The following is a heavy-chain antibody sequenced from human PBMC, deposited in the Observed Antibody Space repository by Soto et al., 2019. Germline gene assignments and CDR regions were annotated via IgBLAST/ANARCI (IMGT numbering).Heavy chain of an antibody. CDR2: IYYSGST. CDR3: ARMATGRWFDP. CDR1: GGSISSYY. V-gene: IGHV4-59*01. Sequence: QVQLQESGPGLVKPSETLSLTCTVSGGSISSYYWSWIRQPPGKGLEWIGYIYYSGSTNYNPSLTSRVTISVDTSKNQFSLKLSFVTAADTAVYYCARMATGRWFDPWGQGTLVTVSS. J-gene: IGHJ5*02. D-gene: IGHD5-12*01.